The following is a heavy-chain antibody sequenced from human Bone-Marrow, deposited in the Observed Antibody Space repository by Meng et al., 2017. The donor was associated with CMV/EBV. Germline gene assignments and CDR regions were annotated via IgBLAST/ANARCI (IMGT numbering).Heavy chain of an antibody. CDR2: IYYSGST. CDR3: ARIVVTRSYYYYGMDV. D-gene: IGHD1-1*01. CDR1: GDSISSISYY. Sequence: SETLSLTCTVSGDSISSISYYWGWIRQPPGKGLEWIGNIYYSGSTYYNASLKSRATISVDTSERQFSLKLSSVTAADTALYYCARIVVTRSYYYYGMDVWGQGTTVTGSS. V-gene: IGHV4-39*01. J-gene: IGHJ6*02.